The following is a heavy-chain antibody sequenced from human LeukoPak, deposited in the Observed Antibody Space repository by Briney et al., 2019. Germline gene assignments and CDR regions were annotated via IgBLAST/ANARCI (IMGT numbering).Heavy chain of an antibody. J-gene: IGHJ5*02. D-gene: IGHD3-3*01. CDR3: ARAVLILRFLEWLYNWFDP. CDR1: GGSITSSSYY. Sequence: SETLSLTCTVSGGSITSSSYYWGWIRQPPGKGLEWIGSIHYSGSSYYNPSLKSRVTISVDTSKNQFSVKLSSVTAADTAVYYYARAVLILRFLEWLYNWFDPWGQGTLVTVSS. V-gene: IGHV4-39*07. CDR2: IHYSGSS.